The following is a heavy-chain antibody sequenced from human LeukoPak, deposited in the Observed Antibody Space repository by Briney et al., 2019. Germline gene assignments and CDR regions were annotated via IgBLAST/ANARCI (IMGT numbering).Heavy chain of an antibody. J-gene: IGHJ3*02. CDR1: GFTVSSNY. CDR3: ARVRITMIVDAFDI. D-gene: IGHD3-22*01. CDR2: IYSGGST. V-gene: IGHV3-66*01. Sequence: PGGSLRLSCAASGFTVSSNYMSWVRQAPGKGLEWVSVIYSGGSTYYADSVKGRFTISRDNSKNTLYLQMNSLRAEDTAVYYCARVRITMIVDAFDIWGQGTMVTVSS.